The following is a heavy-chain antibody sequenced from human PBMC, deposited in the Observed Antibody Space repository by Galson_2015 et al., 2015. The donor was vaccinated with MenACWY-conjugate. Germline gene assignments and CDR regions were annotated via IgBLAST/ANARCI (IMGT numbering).Heavy chain of an antibody. CDR2: IYWDDDK. CDR1: GFSLRTSGVG. V-gene: IGHV2-5*02. D-gene: IGHD2-15*01. CDR3: SRTGATPGDY. Sequence: PALVNPTQPLTLPCTFSGFSLRTSGVGVGWIRQPPGKALEWLALIYWDDDKRYSPSLRSRLTITKDTSKNHVVLTMTNMDPVDTATYYCSRTGATPGDYWGQGTLVTVSS. J-gene: IGHJ4*02.